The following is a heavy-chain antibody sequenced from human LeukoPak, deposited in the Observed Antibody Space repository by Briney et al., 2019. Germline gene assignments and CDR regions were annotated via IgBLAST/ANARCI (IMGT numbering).Heavy chain of an antibody. J-gene: IGHJ5*02. V-gene: IGHV4-34*01. CDR2: INHNGYS. D-gene: IGHD2-21*01. CDR3: ARGRSIPYGIVKVEIAPRSGFAP. Sequence: PSETLSLTCAVYGGSLGFSYWSWIRQAPGKGLEWIGEINHNGYSRYNPSLESRVTMSVETSKKQFSLRLTSVTAADTAVYFCARGRSIPYGIVKVEIAPRSGFAPWGQGTLVTVSS. CDR1: GGSLGFSY.